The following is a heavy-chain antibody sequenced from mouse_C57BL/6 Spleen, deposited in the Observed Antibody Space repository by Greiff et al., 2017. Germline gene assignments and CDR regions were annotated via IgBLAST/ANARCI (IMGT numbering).Heavy chain of an antibody. CDR1: GYSFTGYY. V-gene: IGHV1-42*01. J-gene: IGHJ4*01. CDR3: ASSYYAMDY. Sequence: EVQLQQSGPELVKPGASVKISCKASGYSFTGYYMNWVKQSPEKSLEWIGEINPSTGGTTYNQKFKAKATLTVDKSSSTAYMQLKSLTSEDSAFYYCASSYYAMDYWGQGTSVTVSS. CDR2: INPSTGGT.